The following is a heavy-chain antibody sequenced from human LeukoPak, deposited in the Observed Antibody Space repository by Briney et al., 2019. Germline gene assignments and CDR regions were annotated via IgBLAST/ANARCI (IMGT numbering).Heavy chain of an antibody. J-gene: IGHJ3*02. D-gene: IGHD6-25*01. CDR1: GSTFTTYY. V-gene: IGHV1-46*01. Sequence: GASVKVSCKASGSTFTTYYTHWVRQAPGQGLEWKGIINPSGGSTTYAQKFQGRVTMTRDTSTSTVYMELSSLRSEDTAVYYCTRGDAAANDAFDIWGQGTMVTVSS. CDR2: INPSGGST. CDR3: TRGDAAANDAFDI.